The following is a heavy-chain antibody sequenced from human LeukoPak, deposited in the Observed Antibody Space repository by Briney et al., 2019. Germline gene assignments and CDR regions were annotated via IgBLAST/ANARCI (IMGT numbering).Heavy chain of an antibody. CDR1: GFTFSDYY. J-gene: IGHJ4*02. CDR2: ISSSGSTI. CDR3: ARYYYYDSSGYLDY. Sequence: GGSLRLSCAASGFTFSDYYMSWIRQAPGKGLEWVSYISSSGSTIYYAGSVKGRFTISRDNAKNSLYLQMNSLRAEDTAVYYCARYYYYDSSGYLDYWGQGTLVTVSS. V-gene: IGHV3-11*04. D-gene: IGHD3-22*01.